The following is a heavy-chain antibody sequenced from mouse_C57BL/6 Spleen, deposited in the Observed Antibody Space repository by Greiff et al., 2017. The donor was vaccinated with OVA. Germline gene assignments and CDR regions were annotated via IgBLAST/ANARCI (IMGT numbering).Heavy chain of an antibody. CDR1: GYTFTSYW. D-gene: IGHD3-1*01. Sequence: QVQLQQPGAELVRPGSSVKLSCKASGYTFTSYWMHWVKQRPIKGLEWIGNIDTSDRETHYNQKFTDKATLTVDTSSSTAYMQLSSLTSEDSAVYYCARSGTGYFDVWGTGTPVTVSS. J-gene: IGHJ1*03. V-gene: IGHV1-52*01. CDR3: ARSGTGYFDV. CDR2: IDTSDRET.